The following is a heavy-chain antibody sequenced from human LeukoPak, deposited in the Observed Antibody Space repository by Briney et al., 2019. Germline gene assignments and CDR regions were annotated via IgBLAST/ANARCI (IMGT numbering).Heavy chain of an antibody. CDR1: GFSVSSNY. V-gene: IGHV3-53*05. Sequence: PGGSLRLSCAASGFSVSSNYISWVRQAPGKGLEWVSIIYSDGSTFHADSVKGRFTISRDNSKNTLYLQMNSLRAEDTAVYYCARDNKLSKDYYYYGMDVWGQGTTVTVSS. D-gene: IGHD1/OR15-1a*01. J-gene: IGHJ6*02. CDR2: IYSDGST. CDR3: ARDNKLSKDYYYYGMDV.